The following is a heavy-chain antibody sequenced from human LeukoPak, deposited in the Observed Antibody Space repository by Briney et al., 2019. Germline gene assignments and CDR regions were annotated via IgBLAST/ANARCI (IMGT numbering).Heavy chain of an antibody. CDR3: ARGYYDNSGYSNPFDY. J-gene: IGHJ4*02. D-gene: IGHD3-22*01. CDR2: VHHSGST. V-gene: IGHV4-59*11. Sequence: PSETLSLTCTVSGGSISSLYWSWLRQPPAKGLEWIGYVHHSGSTNYNPSLKSRVTISIDTSKNQFSLKLSPVTAADTAVYYCARGYYDNSGYSNPFDYWGQGTLVTVSS. CDR1: GGSISSLY.